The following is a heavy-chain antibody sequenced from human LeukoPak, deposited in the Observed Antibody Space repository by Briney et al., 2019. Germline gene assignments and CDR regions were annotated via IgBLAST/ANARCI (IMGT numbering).Heavy chain of an antibody. D-gene: IGHD3-22*01. CDR2: INHSGST. CDR1: GGSFSGYY. CDR3: ARELDSSGYPVGVYFDY. J-gene: IGHJ4*02. V-gene: IGHV4-34*01. Sequence: SETLSLTCAVYGGSFSGYYWSWIRQPPGKGLEWIGEINHSGSTNYNPSLKSRVTISVDTSKNQFSLKLSSVTAADTAVYYCARELDSSGYPVGVYFDYWGQGTLVTVSS.